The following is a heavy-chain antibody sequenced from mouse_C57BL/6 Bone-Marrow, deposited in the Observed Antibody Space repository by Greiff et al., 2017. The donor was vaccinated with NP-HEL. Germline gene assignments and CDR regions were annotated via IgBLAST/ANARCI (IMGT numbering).Heavy chain of an antibody. CDR3: ARQTDYGSSYGY. Sequence: VQLKESGGDLVKPGGSLKLSCAASGFTFSSYGMSWVRQTPDKRLEWVATISSGGSYTYYPDSVKGRFTISRDNAKNTLYLQMSSLKSEDTAMYYCARQTDYGSSYGYWGQGTTLTVSS. D-gene: IGHD1-1*01. J-gene: IGHJ2*01. CDR2: ISSGGSYT. V-gene: IGHV5-6*01. CDR1: GFTFSSYG.